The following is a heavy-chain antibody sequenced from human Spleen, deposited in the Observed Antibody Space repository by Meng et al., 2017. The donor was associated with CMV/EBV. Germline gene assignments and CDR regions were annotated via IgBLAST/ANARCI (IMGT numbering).Heavy chain of an antibody. J-gene: IGHJ3*02. CDR2: VNSDGSST. D-gene: IGHD3-22*01. V-gene: IGHV3-74*01. CDR1: GFTFSTYW. Sequence: GESLKISCAASGFTFSTYWMHWVRQAPGKGLVWVSYVNSDGSSTNYADSVKGRFTISRDNAKNSLYLQMNSLRAEDTAVYYCARDGDDSSGYPRNDAFDIWGQGTMVTVSS. CDR3: ARDGDDSSGYPRNDAFDI.